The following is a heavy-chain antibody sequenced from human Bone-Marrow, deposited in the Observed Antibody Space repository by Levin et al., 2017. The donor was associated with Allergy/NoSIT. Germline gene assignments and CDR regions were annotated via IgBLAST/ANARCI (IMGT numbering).Heavy chain of an antibody. CDR1: GFTFSSYG. CDR2: IWYDGSNK. D-gene: IGHD3-22*01. J-gene: IGHJ4*02. CDR3: ARDGPYKFYDSSGYYYKYYFDY. Sequence: PGGSLRLSCAASGFTFSSYGMHWVRQAPGKGLEWVAVIWYDGSNKYYADSVKGRFTISRDNSKNTRYLQMNSLRAEDTAVYYCARDGPYKFYDSSGYYYKYYFDYWGQGALVTVSS. V-gene: IGHV3-33*01.